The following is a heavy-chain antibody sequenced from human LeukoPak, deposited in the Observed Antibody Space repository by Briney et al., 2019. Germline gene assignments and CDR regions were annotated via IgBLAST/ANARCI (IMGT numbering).Heavy chain of an antibody. CDR1: GFTFSSYA. J-gene: IGHJ4*02. V-gene: IGHV3-23*01. Sequence: AGGSLRLSCAASGFTFSSYAMSWVRQAPGKGLEWVSAISGSGGSTYYADSVKGRFTISRDNSKNTLYLQMNSLRAEDTAVYYCAKDNDFWSGYTYYFDYWGQGTLVTVSS. D-gene: IGHD3-3*01. CDR2: ISGSGGST. CDR3: AKDNDFWSGYTYYFDY.